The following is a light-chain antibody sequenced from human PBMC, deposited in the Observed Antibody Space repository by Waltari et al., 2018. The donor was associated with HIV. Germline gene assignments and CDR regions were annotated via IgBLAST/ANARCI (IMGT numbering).Light chain of an antibody. CDR1: NIGIRR. V-gene: IGLV3-21*02. CDR2: DDS. Sequence: SYVLTQPPSVSVAPGQTATLTCGGNNIGIRRVHWYQQRPGQAPALVVYDDSDRPSGIPERFSGSNSGNTATLTISGVEAGDEADYYCQLWDRRSDHVVFGGGTTLTVL. J-gene: IGLJ2*01. CDR3: QLWDRRSDHVV.